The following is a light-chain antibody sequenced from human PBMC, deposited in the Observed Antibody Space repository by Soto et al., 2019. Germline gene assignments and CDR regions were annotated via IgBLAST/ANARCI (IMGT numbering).Light chain of an antibody. CDR3: AAWDDSLRGWV. Sequence: QSVLTQPGSVSGSPGQSITISCSGTSRDVGAYNLVSWYQQRPGKAPKLLIYEVRNRPSGLSYRFSGSKSGNTASLTISGLRSEDEADYYCAAWDDSLRGWVFGGGTKLTVL. CDR2: EVR. V-gene: IGLV2-14*01. CDR1: SRDVGAYNL. J-gene: IGLJ3*02.